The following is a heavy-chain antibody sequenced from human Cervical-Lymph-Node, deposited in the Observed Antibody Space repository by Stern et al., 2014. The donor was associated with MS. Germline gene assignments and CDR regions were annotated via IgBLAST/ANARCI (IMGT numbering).Heavy chain of an antibody. Sequence: EVQLEESGGDLVQPGGSLRLSCATSGFAFTTFWMSWVRQAPGKGLEWVANIKEDGSKTDYVDSVKGRFTISRDNAKNSLYLQMNSLRAEDTAVYYCARSQRGDVSTYYPFDYWGQGTQVTVSS. D-gene: IGHD3-22*01. J-gene: IGHJ4*02. V-gene: IGHV3-7*01. CDR1: GFAFTTFW. CDR2: IKEDGSKT. CDR3: ARSQRGDVSTYYPFDY.